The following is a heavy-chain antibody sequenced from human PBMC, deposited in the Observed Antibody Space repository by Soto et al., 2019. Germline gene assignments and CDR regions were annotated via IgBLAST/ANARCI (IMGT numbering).Heavy chain of an antibody. CDR2: IDLGGTI. J-gene: IGHJ6*02. Sequence: SETLSLTCAVSGGSINSYNWWSWVRQPPGKGLEWIGEIDLGGTINYNPSLKSRVTISRDKSKNQFSLKLSSVTAADTAVYYCARESPIPIFGVVIMDTWRYYGMDVWGQGTTVTVSS. CDR1: GGSINSYNW. V-gene: IGHV4-4*02. D-gene: IGHD3-3*01. CDR3: ARESPIPIFGVVIMDTWRYYGMDV.